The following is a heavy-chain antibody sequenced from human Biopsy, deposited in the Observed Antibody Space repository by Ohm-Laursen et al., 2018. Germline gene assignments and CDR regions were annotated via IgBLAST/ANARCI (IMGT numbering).Heavy chain of an antibody. CDR2: IFYRGST. J-gene: IGHJ5*02. V-gene: IGHV4-39*01. CDR1: GDSISSSTHY. Sequence: SDTLSLTCSVSGDSISSSTHYWTWIRQPPGKGLEWIGSIFYRGSTHYKPSLKSRVNISVDTSKNQFSLKLNSVTAADTAVYYCARDYDTSGYYYVSWGQGTLVTVSS. CDR3: ARDYDTSGYYYVS. D-gene: IGHD3-22*01.